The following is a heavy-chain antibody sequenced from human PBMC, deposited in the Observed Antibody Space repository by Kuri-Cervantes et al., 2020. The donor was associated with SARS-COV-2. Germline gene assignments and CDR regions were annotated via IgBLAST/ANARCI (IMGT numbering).Heavy chain of an antibody. Sequence: GGSLRLSCAASGFTFSSYAMHWVRQAPGKGLEWVANIKQDGSEKYYVDSVKGRFTISRDNAKNSLYLQMNSLRAEDTAVYYCARDSVVVPAASYYYYGMDVWGQGTTVTVSS. CDR1: GFTFSSYA. D-gene: IGHD2-2*01. CDR2: IKQDGSEK. V-gene: IGHV3-7*05. J-gene: IGHJ6*02. CDR3: ARDSVVVPAASYYYYGMDV.